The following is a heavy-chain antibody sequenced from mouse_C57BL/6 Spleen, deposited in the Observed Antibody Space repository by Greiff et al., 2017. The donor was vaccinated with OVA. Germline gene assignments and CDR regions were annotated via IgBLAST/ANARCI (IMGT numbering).Heavy chain of an antibody. J-gene: IGHJ3*01. Sequence: DVKLVESGGGLVQPGGSLSLSCAASGFTFTDYYMSWVRQPPGKALEWLGFIRNKANGYTTEYSASVKGRFTISRDNSQSILYLQMNALGAEDSATYYCARSGSSFPWFAYWGQGTLVTVSA. D-gene: IGHD1-1*01. CDR1: GFTFTDYY. CDR2: IRNKANGYTT. CDR3: ARSGSSFPWFAY. V-gene: IGHV7-3*01.